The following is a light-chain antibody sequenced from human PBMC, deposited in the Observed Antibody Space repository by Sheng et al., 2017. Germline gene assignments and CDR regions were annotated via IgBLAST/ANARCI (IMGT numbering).Light chain of an antibody. CDR3: QKYNSVPT. CDR2: VAS. V-gene: IGKV1-27*01. J-gene: IGKJ5*01. CDR1: QGISNY. Sequence: DIKMTQSPSSLSASVGDRVTITCRASQGISNYLAWYQQKPGKVPKLLIYVASTLQSGVPSRFSGSGSGTDFTLTISSLQPEDVATYYCQKYNSVPTFGQGTRLEIK.